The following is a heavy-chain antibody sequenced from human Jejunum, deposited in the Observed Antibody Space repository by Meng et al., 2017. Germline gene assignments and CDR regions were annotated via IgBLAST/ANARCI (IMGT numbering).Heavy chain of an antibody. CDR3: ARVGTYWGSIPY. Sequence: QVHVLESWGGVVRPGRPRKLCCAESGFTFSDYATHGVRQAPGKGLELVAVISWHGSDTYYTDSVKGRFTISRDNSKNTLYLQMNSLKAEDTAVYYCARVGTYWGSIPYWGQGTLVTVSS. CDR2: ISWHGSDT. V-gene: IGHV3-30*10. D-gene: IGHD7-27*01. CDR1: GFTFSDYA. J-gene: IGHJ4*02.